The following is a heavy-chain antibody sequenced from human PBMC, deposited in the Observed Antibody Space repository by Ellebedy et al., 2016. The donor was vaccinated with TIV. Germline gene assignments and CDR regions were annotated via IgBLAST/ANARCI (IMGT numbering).Heavy chain of an antibody. Sequence: MPSETLSLTCSVSGGSISSSSYFWGWIRQPPGKGLEWIGTIYYSGNTFYNPSLSGQVTISVDTSKNQFSLKLSSVTAADTAVYYCARILRGGSNGDYFDYWGQGTQVTASS. CDR2: IYYSGNT. V-gene: IGHV4-39*07. CDR1: GGSISSSSYF. J-gene: IGHJ4*02. CDR3: ARILRGGSNGDYFDY. D-gene: IGHD3-3*01.